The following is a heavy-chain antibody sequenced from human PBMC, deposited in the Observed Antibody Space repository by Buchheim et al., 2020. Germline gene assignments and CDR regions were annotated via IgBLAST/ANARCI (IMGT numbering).Heavy chain of an antibody. CDR1: GFTFSSYS. CDR2: ISSSSSTT. CDR3: ASKWIGSSGWYFDY. V-gene: IGHV3-48*01. D-gene: IGHD6-19*01. J-gene: IGHJ4*02. Sequence: EVQLVESGGGLVQPGGSLRLSCAASGFTFSSYSMNWVRQAPGKGLEWVSYISSSSSTTYYSHSVKGRFTISRDNAKNSLYLQMNSLRAEDTAVYYCASKWIGSSGWYFDYWGQGTL.